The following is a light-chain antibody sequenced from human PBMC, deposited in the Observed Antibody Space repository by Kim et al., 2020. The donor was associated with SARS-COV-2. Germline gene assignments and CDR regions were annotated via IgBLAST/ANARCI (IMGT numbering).Light chain of an antibody. CDR3: QQYGNSPQT. V-gene: IGKV3-20*01. J-gene: IGKJ1*01. CDR2: GAS. CDR1: QSVSSSY. Sequence: EIVLTQSPGTLSLSPGERATLSCRASQSVSSSYLAWYQQKPGQAPRLLIYGASSMATGIPDRFSGSGSGTDFILTISRLEPEDFAVYYCQQYGNSPQTFGQGTKVDIK.